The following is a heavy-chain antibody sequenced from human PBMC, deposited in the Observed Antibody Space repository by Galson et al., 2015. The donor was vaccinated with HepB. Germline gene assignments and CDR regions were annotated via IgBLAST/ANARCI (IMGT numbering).Heavy chain of an antibody. V-gene: IGHV6-1*01. CDR2: TSHRSRWDY. J-gene: IGHJ4*02. D-gene: IGHD6-19*01. Sequence: SAIPGDSVSSNNAAWNCISQSPPKRLEWLGRTSHRSRWDYDFADSVKSRITITPDTSNNQVSLRLRSVTPADTAVYYCARETEYRSGWYQGFDHWGQGTLVTVSS. CDR3: ARETEYRSGWYQGFDH. CDR1: GDSVSSNNAA.